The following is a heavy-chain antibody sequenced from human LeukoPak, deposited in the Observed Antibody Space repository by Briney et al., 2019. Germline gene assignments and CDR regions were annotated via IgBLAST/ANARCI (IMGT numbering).Heavy chain of an antibody. Sequence: GGSLRLSCAASGFTFSSYGMHWVRQAPGKGLEWVSAISGSGGSTYYADSVKGRFTISRDNSKNTLYLQMNSLRAEDTAVYYCASPPVYSSGWYIYYFDYWGQGTLVTVSS. D-gene: IGHD6-19*01. CDR2: ISGSGGST. CDR3: ASPPVYSSGWYIYYFDY. V-gene: IGHV3-23*01. CDR1: GFTFSSYG. J-gene: IGHJ4*02.